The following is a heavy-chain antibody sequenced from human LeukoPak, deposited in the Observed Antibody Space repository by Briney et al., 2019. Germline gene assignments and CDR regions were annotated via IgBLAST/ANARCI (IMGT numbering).Heavy chain of an antibody. CDR2: ISSSSSYI. D-gene: IGHD6-13*01. J-gene: IGHJ4*02. V-gene: IGHV3-21*01. CDR3: ARVPGIAAAGPVDY. CDR1: GFTFSSYS. Sequence: PGGSLRLSCAASGFTFSSYSMNWVRQAPGKGLEWVSSISSSSSYIYYADSVKGRFTISRDNAKNSLYLQMNSLRAEDTAVYYCARVPGIAAAGPVDYWGQGTLVTVSS.